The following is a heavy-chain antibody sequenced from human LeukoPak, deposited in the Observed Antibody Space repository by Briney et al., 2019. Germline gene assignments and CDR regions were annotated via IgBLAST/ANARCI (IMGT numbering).Heavy chain of an antibody. D-gene: IGHD6-13*01. CDR2: IYYSGST. Sequence: SETLSLTCTVSGGSISSSSYYWGWIRQPPGKGLEWIGSIYYSGSTYYNPSLKGRVTISVDTSKNQFSLKLSSVTAADTAVYYCARHARYSSSWSFDYWGQGTLVTVSS. CDR3: ARHARYSSSWSFDY. J-gene: IGHJ4*02. V-gene: IGHV4-39*01. CDR1: GGSISSSSYY.